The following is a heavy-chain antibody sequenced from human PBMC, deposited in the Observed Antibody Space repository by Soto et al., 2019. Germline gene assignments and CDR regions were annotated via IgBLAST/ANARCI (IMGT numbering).Heavy chain of an antibody. D-gene: IGHD3-10*01. CDR1: GFTFSRYA. CDR2: IWYDGSKK. V-gene: IGHV3-33*01. J-gene: IGHJ3*02. CDR3: ASSQNYYGTPSAFDI. Sequence: QLQLVESGGGVVQPGTSLRLSCAASGFTFSRYAMHWVRQAPGKGLEWVAIIWYDGSKKYYADSVKGRFTISRDNSKNTLDLQMNSLRAEDTAVYYCASSQNYYGTPSAFDIWGPGTMVTVSS.